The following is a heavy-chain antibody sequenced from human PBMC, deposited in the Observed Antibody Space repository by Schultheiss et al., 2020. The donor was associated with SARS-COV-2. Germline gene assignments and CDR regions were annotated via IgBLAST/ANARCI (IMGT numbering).Heavy chain of an antibody. J-gene: IGHJ3*02. CDR2: IVVGSGNS. CDR3: ARHLRVNRINDAFDI. D-gene: IGHD1-14*01. CDR1: GFTFTSSA. V-gene: IGHV1-58*01. Sequence: SVKVSCKASGFTFTSSAVQWVRQARGQRLEWIGWIVVGSGNSNYAQKFQERVTITRDMSTSTAYMELSSLGSEDTAVYYCARHLRVNRINDAFDIWGQGTMVTVSS.